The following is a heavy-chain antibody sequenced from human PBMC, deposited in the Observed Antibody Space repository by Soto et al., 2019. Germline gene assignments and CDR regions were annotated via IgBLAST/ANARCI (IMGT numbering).Heavy chain of an antibody. J-gene: IGHJ4*02. Sequence: QVQLQESGPGLVKPSQTLSLTCAVSGDSISSPNWWSWYRQPPGKGLELIGEMFASGTSNYNPSLNGRVTISLDTSKNRFSLKLTSLAAADTAIYYCAREGFDHRPDYWGQGIPDTVSS. V-gene: IGHV4-4*02. CDR1: GDSISSPNW. CDR3: AREGFDHRPDY. CDR2: MFASGTS.